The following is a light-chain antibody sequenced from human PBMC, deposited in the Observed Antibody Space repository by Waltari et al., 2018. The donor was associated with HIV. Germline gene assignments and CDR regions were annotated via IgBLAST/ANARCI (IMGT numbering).Light chain of an antibody. Sequence: QSVLTQPPSVSGAPGQRVTISCTGSTSNIRGHPVHWFRQLPGAAPKLLIYDDDVRPSGVSDRFSGSKSDTSASLAIAGLQAEEEADYYCQSYDDTVSLEVFGGGTRLTVL. CDR2: DDD. CDR3: QSYDDTVSLEV. J-gene: IGLJ2*01. CDR1: TSNIRGHP. V-gene: IGLV1-40*01.